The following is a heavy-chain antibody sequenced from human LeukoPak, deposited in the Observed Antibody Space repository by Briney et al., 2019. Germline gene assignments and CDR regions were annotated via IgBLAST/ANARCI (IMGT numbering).Heavy chain of an antibody. V-gene: IGHV4-59*01. Sequence: PSETLSLTCTVSGGSISSYYWSWIRQLPGKGLEWIGYIYYSGSTNYNPSLKSRVTISVDTSKNQFSLKLGSVTAADTAVYYCARGPYSGSYESDYWGQGTLVTVSS. J-gene: IGHJ4*02. CDR3: ARGPYSGSYESDY. D-gene: IGHD1-26*01. CDR1: GGSISSYY. CDR2: IYYSGST.